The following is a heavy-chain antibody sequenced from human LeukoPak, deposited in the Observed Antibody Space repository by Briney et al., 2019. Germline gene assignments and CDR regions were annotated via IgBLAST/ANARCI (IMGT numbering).Heavy chain of an antibody. J-gene: IGHJ4*02. CDR1: GFTFSSYN. D-gene: IGHD3-22*01. CDR3: AKALEITMIVVVTPFDY. V-gene: IGHV3-21*04. Sequence: GGSLRLSCGASGFTFSSYNMNWVRQAPGKGLEWVSSISSSSNYIYYADSVKGRFTISRDNAKNSLYLQMNSLRAEDTAVYYCAKALEITMIVVVTPFDYWGQGTLVTVSS. CDR2: ISSSSNYI.